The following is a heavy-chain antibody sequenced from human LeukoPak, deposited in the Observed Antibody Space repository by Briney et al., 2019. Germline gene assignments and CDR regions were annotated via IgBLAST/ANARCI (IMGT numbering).Heavy chain of an antibody. CDR2: ISWDGGST. D-gene: IGHD3-16*02. Sequence: PGGSLRLSCAASGFTFDDYAMHWVRQAPGKGLEWVSLISWDGGSTYYADSVKGRFTISRDNSKNSLYLQMNSLRAEDTALYYCAKALSKAYYDYVGGSYLGYYYYGMDVWGKGTTVTVSS. CDR3: AKALSKAYYDYVGGSYLGYYYYGMDV. J-gene: IGHJ6*04. V-gene: IGHV3-43D*04. CDR1: GFTFDDYA.